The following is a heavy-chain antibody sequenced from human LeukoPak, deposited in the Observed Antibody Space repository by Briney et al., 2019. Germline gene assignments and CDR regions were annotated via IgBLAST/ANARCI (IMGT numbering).Heavy chain of an antibody. D-gene: IGHD5-12*01. CDR2: ISSSSSYT. Sequence: KSGRSLRLSCAASGFTFSDYYMNWIRHAPGKGLEWVSFISSSSSYTKYADSVKGRFTISRDNAKNSLHLQMNSLRAEDTAVYYCARDYPTTKGPWGQGTLVTVSS. CDR3: ARDYPTTKGP. V-gene: IGHV3-11*06. CDR1: GFTFSDYY. J-gene: IGHJ4*02.